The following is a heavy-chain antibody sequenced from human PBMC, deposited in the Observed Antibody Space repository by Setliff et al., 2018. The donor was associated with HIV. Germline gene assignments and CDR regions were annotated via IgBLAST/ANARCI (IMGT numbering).Heavy chain of an antibody. D-gene: IGHD4-17*01. J-gene: IGHJ4*02. CDR2: IYHSGST. CDR1: GYSISSRYY. CDR3: ARRIYGNNPYFDY. Sequence: PSETLSLTCTVSGYSISSRYYWGWIRQSPGKGLEWIGSIYHSGSTQYNPSLKSRVTISVDTSQNQFSLKLSSVTAADTAIYYCARRIYGNNPYFDYWGPGTLVTVSS. V-gene: IGHV4-38-2*02.